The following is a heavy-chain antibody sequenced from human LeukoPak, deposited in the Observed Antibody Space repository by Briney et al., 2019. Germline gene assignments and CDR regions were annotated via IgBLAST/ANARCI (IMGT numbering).Heavy chain of an antibody. D-gene: IGHD3-10*01. J-gene: IGHJ6*02. CDR3: ARSLPYGSGSYYDYYYYYGMDV. CDR1: GGSISSYY. V-gene: IGHV4-4*07. Sequence: SETLSLTCTVSGGSISSYYWSWIRQPAGKGLEWIGRIYTSGSTNYNPSLKSRVTMAVDTSKNQFSLKLSSVTAAETAVYYCARSLPYGSGSYYDYYYYYGMDVWGQGTTVTVSS. CDR2: IYTSGST.